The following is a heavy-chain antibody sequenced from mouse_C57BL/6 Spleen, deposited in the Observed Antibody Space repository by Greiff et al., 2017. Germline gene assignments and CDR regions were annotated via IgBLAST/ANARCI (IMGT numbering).Heavy chain of an antibody. CDR2: IWWDDDK. V-gene: IGHV8-8*01. D-gene: IGHD2-5*01. CDR3: ARNYYSNLYWYFEV. J-gene: IGHJ1*03. CDR1: GFSLSTFGMG. Sequence: QVTLKECGPGILQPSQTLSLTCSFSGFSLSTFGMGVGWIRQPSGKGLEWLAHIWWDDDKYYNPALKSRLTISKDTSKNQVFLKIANVDTADTATYYCARNYYSNLYWYFEVWGTGTTVTVSS.